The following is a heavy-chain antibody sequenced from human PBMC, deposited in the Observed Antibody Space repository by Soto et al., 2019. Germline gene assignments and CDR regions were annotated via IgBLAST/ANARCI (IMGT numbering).Heavy chain of an antibody. CDR3: ARAAGITGPVGTLDY. J-gene: IGHJ4*02. D-gene: IGHD1-20*01. CDR1: GDSVSSNSAA. V-gene: IGHV6-1*01. Sequence: QTLSLTCAISGDSVSSNSAAWNWIRQSPSRGLEWLGRTYYRSKWYNDYAVSVKSRITINPDTSKNKFSLQLNSVTPEDTAVYYCARAAGITGPVGTLDYWGQGTLVTVSS. CDR2: TYYRSKWYN.